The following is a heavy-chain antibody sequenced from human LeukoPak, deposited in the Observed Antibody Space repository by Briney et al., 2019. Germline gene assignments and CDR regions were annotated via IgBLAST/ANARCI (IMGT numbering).Heavy chain of an antibody. CDR3: VKEGLTTARYYFDH. Sequence: GGSLRLSCVASGFTFRDHGMHWVRQAPGKGLEWVSGINWSSADKNYADSVKGRFTISRDDAKNSLYLQMNCLRVDDTASYYCVKEGLTTARYYFDHWGQGIQVTVSS. CDR1: GFTFRDHG. J-gene: IGHJ4*02. V-gene: IGHV3-9*01. CDR2: INWSSADK. D-gene: IGHD3-16*02.